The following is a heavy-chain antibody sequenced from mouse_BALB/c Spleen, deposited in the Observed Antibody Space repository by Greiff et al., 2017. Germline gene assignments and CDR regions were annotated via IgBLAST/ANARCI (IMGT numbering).Heavy chain of an antibody. Sequence: DVKLVESGGGLVKPGGSLKLSCAASGFTFSSYAMSWVRQTPEKRLEWVASISSGGSTYYPDSVKGRFTISRDNARNILYLQMSSLRSEDTAMYYCARGGNYGYYYAMDYWGQGTSVTVSS. D-gene: IGHD1-2*01. J-gene: IGHJ4*01. CDR2: ISSGGST. CDR3: ARGGNYGYYYAMDY. CDR1: GFTFSSYA. V-gene: IGHV5-6-5*01.